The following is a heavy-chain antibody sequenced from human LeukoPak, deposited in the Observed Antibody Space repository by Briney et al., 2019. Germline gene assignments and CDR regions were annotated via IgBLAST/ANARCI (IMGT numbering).Heavy chain of an antibody. CDR2: IDHSGST. D-gene: IGHD3-3*01. CDR1: GFTLTTYA. J-gene: IGHJ4*02. Sequence: GSLRLSCAASGFTLTTYAMSWVRQSPAKGLEWIGEIDHSGSTNYNPSLKSRVTISVDTSKNQFSLKLSSVTAADTAVYYCARGGSWSGYGAIWGQGTLVTVSS. CDR3: ARGGSWSGYGAI. V-gene: IGHV4-34*01.